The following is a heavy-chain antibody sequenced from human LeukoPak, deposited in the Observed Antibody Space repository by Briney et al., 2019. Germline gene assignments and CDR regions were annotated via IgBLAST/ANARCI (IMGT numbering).Heavy chain of an antibody. Sequence: ASVKVSCKASGYTFTGYYMHWVRQAPGQGLEWMGWINPNSGGTNYAQKFQGRVTMTRATSISTAYMELSRLRSDDTAVYYCARDSQASSGYYYQPWGQGTLVTVSS. D-gene: IGHD3-22*01. CDR3: ARDSQASSGYYYQP. CDR2: INPNSGGT. CDR1: GYTFTGYY. J-gene: IGHJ5*02. V-gene: IGHV1-2*02.